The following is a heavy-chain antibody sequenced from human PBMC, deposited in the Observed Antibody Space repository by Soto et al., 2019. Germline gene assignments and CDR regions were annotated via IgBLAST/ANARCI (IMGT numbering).Heavy chain of an antibody. CDR3: ARDAEIPMYYDFWSGYSRGAFDT. D-gene: IGHD3-3*01. J-gene: IGHJ3*02. CDR1: GYTFTSYA. CDR2: INAGNGNT. Sequence: QVPLVQSGAEVKKPGASVKVSCKASGYTFTSYAMHWVRQAPGQRLEWMGWINAGNGNTKYSQKFQGRVTITRDTSASTAYMELSSLRSEDTAVYYCARDAEIPMYYDFWSGYSRGAFDTWGQGTMVTVSS. V-gene: IGHV1-3*01.